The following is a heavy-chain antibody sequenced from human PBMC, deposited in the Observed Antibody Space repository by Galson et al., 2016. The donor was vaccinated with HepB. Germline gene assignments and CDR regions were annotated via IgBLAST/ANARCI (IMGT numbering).Heavy chain of an antibody. J-gene: IGHJ5*02. D-gene: IGHD3-3*01. CDR3: ATAPGRSIVRRKGFRRKEEWREYSPTNSCDP. CDR2: INTGNGAP. Sequence: SVKVSCKGSGSNFNTQAVHWLRQAPGQRPEWLGWINTGNGAPKYSQKLQGRLTITRDTSTSTAHMDLSRLTSEDTAVYYCATAPGRSIVRRKGFRRKEEWREYSPTNSCDPWGTGTPGTVSS. V-gene: IGHV1-3*04. CDR1: GSNFNTQA.